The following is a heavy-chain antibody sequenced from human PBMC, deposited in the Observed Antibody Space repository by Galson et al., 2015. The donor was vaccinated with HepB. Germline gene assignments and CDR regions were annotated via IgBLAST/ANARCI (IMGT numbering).Heavy chain of an antibody. J-gene: IGHJ4*02. V-gene: IGHV2-5*01. Sequence: PALVKPTQTLTLTCTFSGFSLSTSGVGVGWIRQPPGKALEWLALIYWYDDKRYSPSLKSRLTITKDTSKNQVVLTMTNMDPVDTATYYCAHRPDIWFGELLGYFDYWGQGTLVTVSS. D-gene: IGHD3-10*01. CDR2: IYWYDDK. CDR3: AHRPDIWFGELLGYFDY. CDR1: GFSLSTSGVG.